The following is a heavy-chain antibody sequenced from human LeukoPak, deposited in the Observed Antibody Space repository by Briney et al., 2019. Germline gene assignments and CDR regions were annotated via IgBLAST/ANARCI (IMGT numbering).Heavy chain of an antibody. V-gene: IGHV3-73*01. CDR1: GFTFSGSA. Sequence: PGGSLRLSCAAPGFTFSGSAIHWVCQASGKGLEWIGRIRSKPNNYATAYGASLKGRFTISRDDSKNTAYLHMHSLTTEDTAVYYCAIHLPNTGGYRFDYWGQGTLVTVSS. CDR3: AIHLPNTGGYRFDY. CDR2: IRSKPNNYAT. J-gene: IGHJ4*02. D-gene: IGHD3-16*02.